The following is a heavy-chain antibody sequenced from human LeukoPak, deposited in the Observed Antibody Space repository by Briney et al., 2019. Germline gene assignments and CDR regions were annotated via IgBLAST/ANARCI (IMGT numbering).Heavy chain of an antibody. V-gene: IGHV4-61*02. J-gene: IGHJ6*03. CDR2: IYTSGYT. Sequence: SETLSLTCTVSGGSISSGSYYWSWIRQPAGKGLEWIGRIYTSGYTNYNPSLKSRVTISVDTSKNQFSLKLSSVTAADTAVYYCARTTMVRGTYYMDVWGKGTTVTISS. CDR3: ARTTMVRGTYYMDV. CDR1: GGSISSGSYY. D-gene: IGHD3-10*01.